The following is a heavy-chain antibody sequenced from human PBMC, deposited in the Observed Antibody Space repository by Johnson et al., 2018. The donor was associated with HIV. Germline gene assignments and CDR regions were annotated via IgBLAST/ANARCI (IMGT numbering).Heavy chain of an antibody. CDR1: GITVSSNY. Sequence: VQLVESGGGLVLPGGSLRLSCAASGITVSSNYMTWVRQGPGKGLEWVSVLNSGGGTYYADSVQGRFTISRDNSKNTLYLQMNSLRAEDTAVYYCARPGVKDFWSGQDAFDIWGQGTMVTVSS. CDR3: ARPGVKDFWSGQDAFDI. D-gene: IGHD3-3*01. V-gene: IGHV3-66*04. J-gene: IGHJ3*02. CDR2: LNSGGGT.